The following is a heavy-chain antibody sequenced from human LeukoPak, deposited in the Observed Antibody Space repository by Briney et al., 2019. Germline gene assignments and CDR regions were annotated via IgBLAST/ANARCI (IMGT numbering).Heavy chain of an antibody. CDR3: TGLHCSGGSCYNY. J-gene: IGHJ4*02. Sequence: GGSLKLSCAASGFTFSGSAMHWVRQASGKGLEWVGRIRSKANSYATAYAASVKGRFTISRDDSKNTAYLQMNSLKTEDTAVYYCTGLHCSGGSCYNYWGQGTLVTVSS. CDR2: IRSKANSYAT. CDR1: GFTFSGSA. V-gene: IGHV3-73*01. D-gene: IGHD2-15*01.